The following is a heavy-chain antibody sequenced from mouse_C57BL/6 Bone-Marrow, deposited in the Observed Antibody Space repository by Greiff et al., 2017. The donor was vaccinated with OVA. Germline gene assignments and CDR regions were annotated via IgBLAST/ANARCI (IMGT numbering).Heavy chain of an antibody. J-gene: IGHJ3*01. V-gene: IGHV1-59*01. CDR1: GYTFTSYW. CDR3: AAGAY. Sequence: QVQLQQPGAELVRPGTSVKLSCTASGYTFTSYWMPWVKQRPGQGLEWIGVIDPSDSYTNYNQKFKGKATLTVDTSSSTAYMQLSSLTSEDSAVYYCAAGAYWGQGTLVTVSA. CDR2: IDPSDSYT.